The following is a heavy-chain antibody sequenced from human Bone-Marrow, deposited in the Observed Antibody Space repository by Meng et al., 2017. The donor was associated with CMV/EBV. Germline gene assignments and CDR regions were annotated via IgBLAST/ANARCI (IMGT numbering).Heavy chain of an antibody. D-gene: IGHD3-10*01. J-gene: IGHJ6*02. Sequence: ASVKVSCKASGFTFIDYYIHWVRQAPGQGLEWMGWIDPNSGGSNSAQKFQDRISMTRDTSISTAYMELRSLRSDDAAVYYCARDHIRGVGFGAYGRDVWGQGTTVTVSS. CDR2: IDPNSGGS. CDR3: ARDHIRGVGFGAYGRDV. V-gene: IGHV1-2*02. CDR1: GFTFIDYY.